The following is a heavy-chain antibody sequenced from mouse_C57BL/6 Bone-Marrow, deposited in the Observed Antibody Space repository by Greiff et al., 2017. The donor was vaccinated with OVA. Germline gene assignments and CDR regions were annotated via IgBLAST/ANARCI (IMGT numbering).Heavy chain of an antibody. V-gene: IGHV1-84*01. CDR1: GYTFTDYY. CDR2: LYPGSGNT. Sequence: LVESGPELVKPGASVKISCKASGYTFTDYYINWVKQRPGQGLEWIGWLYPGSGNTKYNEKFKGKATLTVDTSSSPAYMQLSSLTSDDSAVYFCAREATARGFAYWGQGTLVTVSA. J-gene: IGHJ3*01. CDR3: AREATARGFAY. D-gene: IGHD1-2*01.